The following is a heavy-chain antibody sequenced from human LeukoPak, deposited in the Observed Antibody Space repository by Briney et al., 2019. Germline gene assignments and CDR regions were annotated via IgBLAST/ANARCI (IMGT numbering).Heavy chain of an antibody. D-gene: IGHD3-22*01. CDR2: ISSSSSYI. CDR1: GFTFSSYS. J-gene: IGHJ4*02. CDR3: AKERSYDSSGYYYY. V-gene: IGHV3-21*04. Sequence: GSLRLSCAASGFTFSSYSMNWVRQAPGKGLEWVSSISSSSSYIYYADSVKGRFTISRDNAKNSLYLQMNSLRAEDTAVYYCAKERSYDSSGYYYYWGQGTLVTVSS.